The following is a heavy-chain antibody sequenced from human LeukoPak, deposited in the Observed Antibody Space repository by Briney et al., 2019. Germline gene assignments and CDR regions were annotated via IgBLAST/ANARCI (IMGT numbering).Heavy chain of an antibody. V-gene: IGHV4-59*12. CDR2: IYHSGST. J-gene: IGHJ5*02. CDR1: GGSISSYY. CDR3: ARGLDHVDTAMVPLDP. Sequence: SSETLSLTCTVSGGSISSYYWSWIRQPPGKGLEWIGYIYHSGSTNYNPSLKSRVTISVDTSKNQFSLKLSSVTAADTAVYYCARGLDHVDTAMVPLDPWGQGTLVTVSS. D-gene: IGHD5-18*01.